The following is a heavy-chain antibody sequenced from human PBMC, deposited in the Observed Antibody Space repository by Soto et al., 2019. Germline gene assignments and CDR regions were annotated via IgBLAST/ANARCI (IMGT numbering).Heavy chain of an antibody. CDR3: ARSFYP. CDR2: IFYNGST. Sequence: QLQLQESGPGLVKPSETLSLTCTVSGGSISHYHWNWIRQAPGKGMEWIGYIFYNGSTHYNTSLTIRVTISVDMSKNRLSLTLTSVTAADTAVYYCARSFYPWGQGTLVTVSS. CDR1: GGSISHYH. J-gene: IGHJ5*02. V-gene: IGHV4-59*01.